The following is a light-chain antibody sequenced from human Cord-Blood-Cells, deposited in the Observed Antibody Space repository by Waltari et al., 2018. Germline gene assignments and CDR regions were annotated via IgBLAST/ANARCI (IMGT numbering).Light chain of an antibody. CDR2: AAS. J-gene: IGKJ5*01. CDR3: QQSYSTF. V-gene: IGKV1-39*01. Sequence: DIQMTQSPSSLSASVGDRVTITCRASQSNSSYLNWYQQKPGKAPKLLIYAASSLQSGVPSRFSGSGSGTDFTLTISSLQPEDFATYYCQQSYSTFFGQGTRLEIK. CDR1: QSNSSY.